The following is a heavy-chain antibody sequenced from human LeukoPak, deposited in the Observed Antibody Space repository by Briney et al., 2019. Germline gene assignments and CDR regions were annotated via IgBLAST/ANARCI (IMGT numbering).Heavy chain of an antibody. D-gene: IGHD2-21*01. J-gene: IGHJ6*02. CDR3: ARITFVVEGYGMDV. CDR1: GGSISSGSYY. CDR2: IYTSGST. V-gene: IGHV4-61*02. Sequence: SETLSLTCTASGGSISSGSYYWSWIRQPAGKGLEWIGRIYTSGSTNYNPSLKSRVTISVDTSKNQFSLSLSSVTAADTAVYYCARITFVVEGYGMDVWGQGTTVTVSS.